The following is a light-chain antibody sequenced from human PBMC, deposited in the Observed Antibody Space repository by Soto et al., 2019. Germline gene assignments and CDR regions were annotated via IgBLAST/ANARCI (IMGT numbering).Light chain of an antibody. J-gene: IGKJ1*01. V-gene: IGKV1-39*01. CDR1: QSISNL. Sequence: DIQMTQSPSSLSASVGDRVTITCRASQSISNLLNWYQHKPGKAPKLLIYGTSTLQSGVPSRFSGSGSGTDFTLTISSLQREDFATYYCQQSYSSSWTFGQGTKVGIK. CDR2: GTS. CDR3: QQSYSSSWT.